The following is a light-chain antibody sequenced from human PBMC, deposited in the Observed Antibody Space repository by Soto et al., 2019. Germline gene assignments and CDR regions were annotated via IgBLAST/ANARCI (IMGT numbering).Light chain of an antibody. CDR3: QQYNNWWT. CDR2: GAS. J-gene: IGKJ1*01. CDR1: QSISNN. V-gene: IGKV3-15*01. Sequence: EIAMTQSPATLSVSPGERATLSCRASQSISNNLAWYHQRPGQAPRLLIYGASTRATGIPARFSGSGSGTEFTLTISSLQSEDFAVYYCQQYNNWWTFGQGTRVEIK.